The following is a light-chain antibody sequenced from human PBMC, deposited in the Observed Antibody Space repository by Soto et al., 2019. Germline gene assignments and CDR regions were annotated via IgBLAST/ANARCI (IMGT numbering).Light chain of an antibody. J-gene: IGKJ5*01. CDR1: QSVSSY. Sequence: EIILTQSPATLSLSPGERATLSCRASQSVSSYLAWYQQKPGQAPRLLIYDASNRATGIPARCSGSGSGTDFTLPISSLEPEDFAVYYRQQRSNWPPITFGQGTRLEI. CDR3: QQRSNWPPIT. CDR2: DAS. V-gene: IGKV3-11*01.